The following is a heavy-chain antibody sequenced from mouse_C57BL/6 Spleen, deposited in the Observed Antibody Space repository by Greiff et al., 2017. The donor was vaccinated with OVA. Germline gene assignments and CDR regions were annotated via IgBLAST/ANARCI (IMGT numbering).Heavy chain of an antibody. CDR3: ARRRAVVAKDYFDY. CDR2: ISPRDGST. J-gene: IGHJ2*01. V-gene: IGHV1-85*01. Sequence: VQLQQSGPELVKPGASVKLSCKASGYTFTSYDINWVKQRPGQGLEWIGWISPRDGSTKYNEKFKGKATLTVDTSSSTAYIELHSLTSEDSAVYFCARRRAVVAKDYFDYWGQGTTLTVSS. D-gene: IGHD1-1*01. CDR1: GYTFTSYD.